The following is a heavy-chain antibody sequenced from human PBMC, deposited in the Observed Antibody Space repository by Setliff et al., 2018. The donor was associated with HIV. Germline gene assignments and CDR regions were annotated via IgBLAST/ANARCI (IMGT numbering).Heavy chain of an antibody. Sequence: GASVKVSCKASGYTFTSYGISWVRQAPGQGLEWMGWISAYNGNTNYAQKLQGRVTMTTDTSTSTAYMELRSLRSDDTAVYYCASSSPTTYYYGSGSPPLDYWGQGTLVTVSS. CDR1: GYTFTSYG. D-gene: IGHD3-10*01. CDR2: ISAYNGNT. J-gene: IGHJ4*02. V-gene: IGHV1-18*01. CDR3: ASSSPTTYYYGSGSPPLDY.